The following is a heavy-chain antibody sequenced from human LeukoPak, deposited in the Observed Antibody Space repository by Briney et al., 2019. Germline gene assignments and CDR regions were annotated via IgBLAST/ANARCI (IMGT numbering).Heavy chain of an antibody. CDR3: ARNPSYSSSLY. V-gene: IGHV3-66*02. J-gene: IGHJ4*02. CDR1: GFTVNSNY. D-gene: IGHD6-19*01. CDR2: IYSVGST. Sequence: GGSLRLSCAASGFTVNSNYMTWVRQAPGKGVEWVSVIYSVGSTYYADSVRGRFTISRDNSKNTLYLQMNSLRAEDTAIYYCARNPSYSSSLYSGQGTLVTVSS.